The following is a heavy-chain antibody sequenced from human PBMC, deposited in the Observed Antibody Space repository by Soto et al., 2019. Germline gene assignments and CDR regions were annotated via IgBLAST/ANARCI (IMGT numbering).Heavy chain of an antibody. J-gene: IGHJ5*02. CDR2: MNPNSGNT. CDR1: GYAYTSYD. Sequence: QVQLVQSGAEVKKPGASVKVSCKASGYAYTSYDINWVRLATGQGLEWMGWMNPNSGNTAYAQKFQGRVTMTRNTSVSTPYMELSSLRSEDTAVYYCARLKQDYAVAWGQGTLVTVSS. D-gene: IGHD3-16*01. V-gene: IGHV1-8*01. CDR3: ARLKQDYAVA.